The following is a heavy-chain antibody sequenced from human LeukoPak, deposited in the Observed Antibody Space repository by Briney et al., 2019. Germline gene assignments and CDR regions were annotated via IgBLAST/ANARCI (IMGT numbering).Heavy chain of an antibody. J-gene: IGHJ4*02. V-gene: IGHV3-74*01. CDR3: ATDLGSSRPNF. CDR1: GFTFSSYW. Sequence: PGGSLRLSCAASGFTFSSYWMHWVRQAPGKGLVWVSRINADGSSTNYADSVKGRFTISRDNAKNSLYLQMNSLRAEDTAVYYCATDLGSSRPNFWGQGTLVTVSS. D-gene: IGHD6-13*01. CDR2: INADGSST.